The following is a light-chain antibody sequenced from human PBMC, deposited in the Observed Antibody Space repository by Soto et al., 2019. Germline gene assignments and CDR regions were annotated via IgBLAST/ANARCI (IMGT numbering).Light chain of an antibody. CDR1: SSDVGGYNY. CDR2: DVS. J-gene: IGLJ2*01. V-gene: IGLV2-14*01. CDR3: SSHTKSNTRV. Sequence: QSALTQPASVSGSPGQSITISCTGTSSDVGGYNYVSWYQQHPGKAPKVMIYDVSNRPSGVSNRFSGSKSGNTASLTISGLQADDEADYYCSSHTKSNTRVFGGGTKVTVL.